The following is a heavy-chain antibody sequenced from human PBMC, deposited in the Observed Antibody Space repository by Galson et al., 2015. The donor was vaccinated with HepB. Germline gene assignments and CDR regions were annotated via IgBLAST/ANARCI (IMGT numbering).Heavy chain of an antibody. CDR1: GGSISSYY. CDR3: ARGITIFGVVNYYGMDV. Sequence: SETLSLTCTVSGGSISSYYWSWIRQPPGKGLEWIGYIYYSGSTNYNPSLKSRVTISVDTSKNQFSLKLSSVTAADTAVYYCARGITIFGVVNYYGMDVWGQGTTVTVSS. D-gene: IGHD3-3*01. V-gene: IGHV4-59*01. J-gene: IGHJ6*02. CDR2: IYYSGST.